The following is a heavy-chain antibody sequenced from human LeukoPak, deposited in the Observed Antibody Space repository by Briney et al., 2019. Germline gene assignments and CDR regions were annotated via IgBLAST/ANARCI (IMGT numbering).Heavy chain of an antibody. J-gene: IGHJ6*04. CDR3: ARAPYYYGSGNNGMDV. CDR2: IYYSGST. CDR1: GGSISGYY. D-gene: IGHD3-10*01. Sequence: SETLSLTCTVSGGSISGYYWSWIRQPPGKGLEWIGYIYYSGSTNYNPSLKSRVTISVDTSKNQFSLKLSSVTAADTAVYHCARAPYYYGSGNNGMDVWGKGTTVTVSS. V-gene: IGHV4-59*01.